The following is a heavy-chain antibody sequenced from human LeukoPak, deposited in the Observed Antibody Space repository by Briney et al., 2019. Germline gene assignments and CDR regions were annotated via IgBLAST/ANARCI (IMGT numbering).Heavy chain of an antibody. D-gene: IGHD1-1*01. CDR3: ARGPTISETGYFDH. Sequence: SETLSLTCAVYGRSFSAYYWSWIRQSPGKGRQWIAEVNHRGDTNYNPSVKGRVTISVDTLKNQFSLKVTSLTAADTAVYYCARGPTISETGYFDHWGQGTLVTVSS. CDR2: VNHRGDT. CDR1: GRSFSAYY. J-gene: IGHJ4*03. V-gene: IGHV4-34*01.